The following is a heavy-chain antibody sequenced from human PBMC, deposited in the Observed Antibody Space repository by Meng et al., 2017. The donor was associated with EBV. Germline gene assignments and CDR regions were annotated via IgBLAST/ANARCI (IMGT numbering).Heavy chain of an antibody. CDR3: ARDGRLYDTPSPFDY. CDR1: GYTFTSYG. V-gene: IGHV1-18*01. Sequence: QVRPVQSGAEVKNPGAPVKVSRKASGYTFTSYGISWVRQAPGQGLEWMGWISAYNGNTNYAQKLQGRVTMTTDTSTSTAYMELRSLRSDDTAVYYCARDGRLYDTPSPFDYWGQGTLVTVSS. D-gene: IGHD3-22*01. J-gene: IGHJ4*02. CDR2: ISAYNGNT.